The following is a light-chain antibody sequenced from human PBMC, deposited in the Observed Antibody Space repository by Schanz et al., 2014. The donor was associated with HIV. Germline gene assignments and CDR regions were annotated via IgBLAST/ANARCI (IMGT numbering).Light chain of an antibody. CDR3: QHYNSYPLT. V-gene: IGKV1-9*01. Sequence: IQLTQSPSSLSASEGDRVTITCRASQGISSLAWYQQKPAKPPKVLIYAASTLQSGVPSRFSGSGSGTEFTLTIDSLLPDDFATYYCQHYNSYPLTFGQGTELEIK. CDR2: AAS. CDR1: QGISS. J-gene: IGKJ2*01.